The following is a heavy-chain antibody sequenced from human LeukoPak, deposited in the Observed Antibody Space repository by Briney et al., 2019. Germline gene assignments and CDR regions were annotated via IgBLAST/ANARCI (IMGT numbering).Heavy chain of an antibody. J-gene: IGHJ4*02. CDR1: GGSISSGGYS. Sequence: SETLSLTCTVSGGSISSGGYSWSWIRQHPGKGLEWIGYIYYSGSTYYNPSLKSRVTISVDTSKNQFSLKLSSVTAADTAVYYCARVRLRGPNYFDYWGQGTLVTVSS. D-gene: IGHD4-17*01. CDR3: ARVRLRGPNYFDY. CDR2: IYYSGST. V-gene: IGHV4-31*03.